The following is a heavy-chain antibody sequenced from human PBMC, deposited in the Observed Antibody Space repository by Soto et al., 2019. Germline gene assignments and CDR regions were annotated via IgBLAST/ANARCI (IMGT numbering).Heavy chain of an antibody. CDR2: INHSGST. V-gene: IGHV4-34*01. Sequence: PSETLSLTCAVYGGSFSGYYWGWIRQPPGKGLEWIGEINHSGSTNYNPSLKSRVTISVDTPKNQFSLKLSSVTAADTAVYYCARGGDAFDIWGQGTMVTVSS. J-gene: IGHJ3*02. CDR3: ARGGDAFDI. CDR1: GGSFSGYY.